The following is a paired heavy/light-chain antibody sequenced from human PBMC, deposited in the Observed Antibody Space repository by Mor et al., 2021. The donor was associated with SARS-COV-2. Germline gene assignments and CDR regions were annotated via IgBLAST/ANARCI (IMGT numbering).Heavy chain of an antibody. J-gene: IGHJ4*02. V-gene: IGHV3-74*01. CDR1: GITFSNYW. CDR3: ACGGGSFSISC. Sequence: EVKVVESGGGLVQPGGSLRLSCTASGITFSNYWMHWVRQTPGKGLVWVSRVNLDGSDPVYADSVKGRFTISRDNAKNTVFLQMHSLRAEDTAVYYCACGGGSFSISCWGQGTLVTVSS. CDR2: VNLDGSDP. D-gene: IGHD1-26*01.
Light chain of an antibody. V-gene: IGLV8-61*01. CDR2: NTN. CDR3: ALYMAGGILV. J-gene: IGLJ3*02. CDR1: SDSVSTTYY. Sequence: QTVVTQGPSFSVSPGGTVTLTCGLRSDSVSTTYYPSWYQQTPGRAPRTLIYNTNTRSSGVPDRFSGSILGSKAALTITGVQADDESDYYCALYMAGGILVFGGGTKLTVL.